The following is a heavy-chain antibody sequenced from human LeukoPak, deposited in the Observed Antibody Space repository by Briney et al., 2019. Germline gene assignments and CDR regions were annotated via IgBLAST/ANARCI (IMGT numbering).Heavy chain of an antibody. CDR2: INPSGGST. V-gene: IGHV1-46*01. Sequence: ASVKVSCKASGYTFTSYYMHWVRQAPGQGLEWMGIINPSGGSTSYAQKFQGRVTMTRDTSISTAYMELSRLRSDDTAVYYCASGLWVTAIEEGPIGNNDFWGQGTLVTVSS. CDR1: GYTFTSYY. CDR3: ASGLWVTAIEEGPIGNNDF. D-gene: IGHD2-21*02. J-gene: IGHJ4*02.